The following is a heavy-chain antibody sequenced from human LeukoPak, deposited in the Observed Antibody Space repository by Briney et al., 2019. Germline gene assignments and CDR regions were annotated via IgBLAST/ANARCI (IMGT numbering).Heavy chain of an antibody. J-gene: IGHJ6*03. Sequence: SQTLSLTXTVSGGSISSGSYYWSCIRQPAGKGLEWLGRIYTSGSTNYNPSLKSRVTISVDTSKNQFSLKLSSVTAADTAVYYCERVPGGYYYYYMDVWGKGTTVTVSS. CDR1: GGSISSGSYY. CDR3: ERVPGGYYYYYMDV. D-gene: IGHD1-1*01. CDR2: IYTSGST. V-gene: IGHV4-61*02.